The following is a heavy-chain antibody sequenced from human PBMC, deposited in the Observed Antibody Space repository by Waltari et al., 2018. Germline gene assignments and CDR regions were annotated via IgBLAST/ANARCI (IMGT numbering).Heavy chain of an antibody. J-gene: IGHJ4*02. Sequence: QVQLEESGGGVVQPGRSLRLSCAASGVTFSDYGMHWVRQAPGKGLEWVAIISYDGYSKYYADSVKGRFTISRDNSKNTLNLQMNSLRTDDTAMYYCARDGGFGYTSGWYYFEDWGQGSLVTVSS. D-gene: IGHD6-19*01. V-gene: IGHV3-30*03. CDR1: GVTFSDYG. CDR3: ARDGGFGYTSGWYYFED. CDR2: ISYDGYSK.